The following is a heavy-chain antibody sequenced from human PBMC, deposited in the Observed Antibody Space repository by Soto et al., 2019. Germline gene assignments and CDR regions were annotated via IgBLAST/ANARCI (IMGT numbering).Heavy chain of an antibody. CDR2: IYYSGST. J-gene: IGHJ6*02. Sequence: PSETLYLTCTVSGGSISSYDWSWIRQPAGKGLEWIGYIYYSGSTNYNPSLKSRVTISVDTSKNQFSLKLSSVTAADTAVYYCARDRKQDFYYYYYGMDVWGQGTTVTVSS. CDR3: ARDRKQDFYYYYYGMDV. CDR1: GGSISSYD. V-gene: IGHV4-59*01.